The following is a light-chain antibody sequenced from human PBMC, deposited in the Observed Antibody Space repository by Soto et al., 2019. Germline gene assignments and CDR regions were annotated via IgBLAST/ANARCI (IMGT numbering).Light chain of an antibody. CDR2: GAS. Sequence: EIVLTQSPGTLSLSPGERATLSCRDSQSVSSSYLAWYQQKPGQAPRLLIYGASSRATGIPDRFSGSGSGTDFTLTISRLEPEDFAVYYCQQYGSSLQTFGQGTKVDIK. V-gene: IGKV3-20*01. J-gene: IGKJ1*01. CDR1: QSVSSSY. CDR3: QQYGSSLQT.